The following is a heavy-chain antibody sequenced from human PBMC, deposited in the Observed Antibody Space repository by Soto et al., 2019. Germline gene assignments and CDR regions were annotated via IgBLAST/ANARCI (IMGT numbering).Heavy chain of an antibody. Sequence: GGSLRLSCAASGFTFSSYGMHWVRQAPGKGLEWVAVISYDGSNKYYADSVKGRFTISRDNSKNTLYLQMNSLRAEDTAVYYCARGQLLYYYYYGMDVWGQGTTVTVSS. V-gene: IGHV3-30*03. D-gene: IGHD2-2*02. CDR3: ARGQLLYYYYYGMDV. J-gene: IGHJ6*02. CDR1: GFTFSSYG. CDR2: ISYDGSNK.